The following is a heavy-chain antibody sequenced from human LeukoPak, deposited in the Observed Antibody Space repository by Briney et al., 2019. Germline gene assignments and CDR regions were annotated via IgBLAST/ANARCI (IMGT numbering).Heavy chain of an antibody. CDR2: IFGSGGSA. D-gene: IGHD6-19*01. Sequence: GGSLRLSCEASGFTFGSYAMYWVRQAPGKGLEWVAGIFGSGGSAHYADSVKGRFTISRDNSKNTVYLQINSLRAEDTAVYYCGKTTTGYSSGQKPAWPVDYWGQGTLATVSS. J-gene: IGHJ4*02. CDR1: GFTFGSYA. CDR3: GKTTTGYSSGQKPAWPVDY. V-gene: IGHV3-23*01.